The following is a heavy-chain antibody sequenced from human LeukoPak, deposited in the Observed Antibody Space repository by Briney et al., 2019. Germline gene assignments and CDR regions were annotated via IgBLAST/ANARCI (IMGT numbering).Heavy chain of an antibody. J-gene: IGHJ4*02. Sequence: PGGSLRLSCAASGFTFSDYYMSWIRQAPGKGLEWVSYVSTTGNIIYYADSVKGRFTISRDNAKNTLFLQMNNLRAEDTAVYYCARDVGGGDDYWGQGTLVTVSS. CDR1: GFTFSDYY. CDR3: ARDVGGGDDY. V-gene: IGHV3-11*04. CDR2: VSTTGNII. D-gene: IGHD3-16*01.